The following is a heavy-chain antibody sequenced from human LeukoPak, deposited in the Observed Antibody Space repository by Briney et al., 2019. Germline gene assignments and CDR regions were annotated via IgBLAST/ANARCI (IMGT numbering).Heavy chain of an antibody. Sequence: SETLSLTCTVSGGSISSSSYYWGWIRQPPGKGLEWIGTIYYSGSTYYNPSLKSRVTISVYTSKNQFSLKLSSVTAADTAVYYCARAIGYDFWSGYYVALLAFDIWGQGTMVTVSS. CDR1: GGSISSSSYY. V-gene: IGHV4-39*07. CDR2: IYYSGST. J-gene: IGHJ3*02. D-gene: IGHD3-3*01. CDR3: ARAIGYDFWSGYYVALLAFDI.